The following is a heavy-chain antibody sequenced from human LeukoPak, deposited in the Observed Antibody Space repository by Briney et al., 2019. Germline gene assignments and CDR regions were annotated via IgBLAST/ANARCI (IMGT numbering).Heavy chain of an antibody. CDR1: GDSISRFY. CDR3: ARRQYGYYDYAFDI. J-gene: IGHJ3*02. D-gene: IGHD4-17*01. V-gene: IGHV4-59*01. CDR2: IYYGGSA. Sequence: SETLSLTCTVSGDSISRFYWSWIRQSPGMGLEWIGHIYYGGSAYSNPSLRSRVTISLDTSKNQLSLSLTSVAAADTAVYYCARRQYGYYDYAFDIWGQGTLVTVSS.